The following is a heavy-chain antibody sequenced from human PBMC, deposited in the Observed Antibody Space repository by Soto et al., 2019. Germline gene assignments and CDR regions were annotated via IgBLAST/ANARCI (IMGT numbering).Heavy chain of an antibody. J-gene: IGHJ5*02. CDR2: IYTSGST. CDR3: ARDVYSSDWYRENWIVL. Sequence: PSETLSLTCTVSGGSISSYYWSWIRQPAGKGLEWIGRIYTSGSTNYNPSLKSRVTMSVDTSKNQFSLKLSSVTAADTAVYYCARDVYSSDWYRENWIVLWGQGTPVTVSS. V-gene: IGHV4-4*07. D-gene: IGHD6-19*01. CDR1: GGSISSYY.